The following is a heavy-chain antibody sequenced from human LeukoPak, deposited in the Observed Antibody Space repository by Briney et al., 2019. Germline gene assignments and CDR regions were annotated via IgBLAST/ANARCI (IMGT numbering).Heavy chain of an antibody. CDR1: GGSISSGGYY. J-gene: IGHJ6*02. Sequence: SQTLSLTCTVSGGSISSGGYYWSWIRQHPGKGLEWIGYIYYSGSTYYNPSLKSRVTISVDTSKNQFSLKLSSVTAADTAVYYCARGSIFHYYYGMDVWGQGTTVTASS. CDR2: IYYSGST. V-gene: IGHV4-31*03. D-gene: IGHD3-9*01. CDR3: ARGSIFHYYYGMDV.